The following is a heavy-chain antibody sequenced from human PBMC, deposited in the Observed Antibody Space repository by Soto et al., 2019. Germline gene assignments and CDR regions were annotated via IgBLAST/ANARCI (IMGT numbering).Heavy chain of an antibody. D-gene: IGHD2-2*01. J-gene: IGHJ6*02. CDR3: ARTWGGYCGSTSCFGEDYYYGMDV. V-gene: IGHV1-18*04. CDR1: GYTFTSYG. CDR2: ISAYNGNT. Sequence: GASVKVSCKASGYTFTSYGISWVRQAPGQGLEWMGWISAYNGNTNYAQKLQGRVTMTTDTSTSTAYMELRSLRSDDTAVYYCARTWGGYCGSTSCFGEDYYYGMDVWGQGTTVTVSS.